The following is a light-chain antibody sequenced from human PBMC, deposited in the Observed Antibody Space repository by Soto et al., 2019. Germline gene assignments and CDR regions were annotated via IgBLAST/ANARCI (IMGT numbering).Light chain of an antibody. J-gene: IGKJ1*01. Sequence: QMPQSPSTLSASVGDTVTITCRASQSISTWLAWYQQKPGKAPKLLIYKASTLESGVPSRFSGSGSGTEFTLTISSLQPDDFATYYCQQYNTYPTFGHGTKVEIK. V-gene: IGKV1-5*03. CDR3: QQYNTYPT. CDR1: QSISTW. CDR2: KAS.